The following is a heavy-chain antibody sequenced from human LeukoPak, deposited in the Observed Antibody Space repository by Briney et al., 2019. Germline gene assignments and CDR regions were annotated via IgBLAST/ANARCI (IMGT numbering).Heavy chain of an antibody. CDR3: ARDQRGVTGIRDFDY. Sequence: GGSLRLSCAASGFTFSNYDMHWVRQATGKGLEWVSGIGTAGDIYYPGSVKGRFTISRDNAKNSLYLQMNSLRVDDTGIYYCARDQRGVTGIRDFDYWGQGTRVTVSS. D-gene: IGHD2-21*02. CDR1: GFTFSNYD. J-gene: IGHJ4*02. CDR2: IGTAGDI. V-gene: IGHV3-13*01.